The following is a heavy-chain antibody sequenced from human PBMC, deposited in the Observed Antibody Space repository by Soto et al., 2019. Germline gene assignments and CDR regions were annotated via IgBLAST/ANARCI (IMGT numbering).Heavy chain of an antibody. V-gene: IGHV3-23*01. CDR3: AKDQDIVVVPAAHDAFDI. Sequence: GGSLRLSCAASGFTFSSYAMSWVRQAPGKGLEWVSAISGSGGSTYNADSVKGRFTISRENSKNTLYLQMKSLRAEDTAVYYCAKDQDIVVVPAAHDAFDIWGQGTMVTVSS. J-gene: IGHJ3*02. D-gene: IGHD2-2*01. CDR2: ISGSGGST. CDR1: GFTFSSYA.